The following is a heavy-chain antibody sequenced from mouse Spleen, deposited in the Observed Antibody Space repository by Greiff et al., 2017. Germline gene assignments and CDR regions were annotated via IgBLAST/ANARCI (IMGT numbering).Heavy chain of an antibody. CDR3: TERSTMIRGFAY. Sequence: QVQLQQSGAELVRPGASVTLSCKASGYTFTDYEMHWVKQTPVHGLEWIGAIDPETGGTAYNQKFKGKATLTADKSSSTAYMELRSLTSEDSAVYYCTERSTMIRGFAYWGQGTLVTVSA. CDR2: IDPETGGT. V-gene: IGHV1-15*01. J-gene: IGHJ3*01. CDR1: GYTFTDYE. D-gene: IGHD2-4*01.